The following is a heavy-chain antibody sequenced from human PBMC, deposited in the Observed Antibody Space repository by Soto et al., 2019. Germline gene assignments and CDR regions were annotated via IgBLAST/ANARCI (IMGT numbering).Heavy chain of an antibody. D-gene: IGHD5-12*01. Sequence: SETLSLTCSVSGRSISEINSYWGWIRQTPGEGLEWIGTIHHTGSTYYNPSLKSRVIISLDTSKNQFSLKLSSVTAADTALYYCARPEGGYGSGYSWFDPWGQGTRVTVS. CDR2: IHHTGST. V-gene: IGHV4-39*01. CDR1: GRSISEINSY. CDR3: ARPEGGYGSGYSWFDP. J-gene: IGHJ5*02.